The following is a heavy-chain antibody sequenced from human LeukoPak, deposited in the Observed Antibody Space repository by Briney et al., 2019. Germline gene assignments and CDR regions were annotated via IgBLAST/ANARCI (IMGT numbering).Heavy chain of an antibody. CDR3: ARGVRATIPYYYGMDV. CDR1: GGSFSGYY. D-gene: IGHD5-12*01. CDR2: TNHSGST. J-gene: IGHJ6*04. V-gene: IGHV4-34*01. Sequence: SETLSLTCAVYGGSFSGYYWSWIRQPPGKGLEWIGETNHSGSTNYNPSLKSRVTISVDTSKNQFSLKLSSVTAADTAVYYCARGVRATIPYYYGMDVWGKGTTVTVSS.